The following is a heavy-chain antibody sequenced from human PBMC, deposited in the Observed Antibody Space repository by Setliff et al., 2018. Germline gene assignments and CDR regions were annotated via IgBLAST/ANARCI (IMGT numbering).Heavy chain of an antibody. D-gene: IGHD5-18*01. Sequence: GASVKVSCKASGYTFTGYYMHWVRQAPGQGLEWMGRINPNSGNTGYAQKFQGRVTMTRNTSISTAYMELSSLRSEDTAVYYCARRVGSVGIQLPDYWGQGTLVTVSS. CDR2: INPNSGNT. V-gene: IGHV1-8*02. CDR1: GYTFTGYY. CDR3: ARRVGSVGIQLPDY. J-gene: IGHJ4*02.